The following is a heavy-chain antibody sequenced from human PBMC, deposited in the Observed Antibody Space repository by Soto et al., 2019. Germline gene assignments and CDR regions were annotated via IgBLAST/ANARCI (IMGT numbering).Heavy chain of an antibody. CDR2: INPSGGST. Sequence: ASVKVSCTASGYTFTSYYMHWVRQAPGQGLEWMGIINPSGGSTSYAQKFQGRVTMTRDTSTSTVYMELSSLRSEDTAVYYCASLGGDSSGWNYFDYWGQGTLVTVS. V-gene: IGHV1-46*03. CDR3: ASLGGDSSGWNYFDY. D-gene: IGHD6-19*01. CDR1: GYTFTSYY. J-gene: IGHJ4*02.